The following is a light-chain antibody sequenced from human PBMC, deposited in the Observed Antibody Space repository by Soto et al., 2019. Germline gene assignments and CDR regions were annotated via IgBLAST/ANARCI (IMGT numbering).Light chain of an antibody. V-gene: IGLV2-8*01. CDR3: SSYAGSNNLV. J-gene: IGLJ2*01. CDR1: SSDVGGYNY. Sequence: QSVLTQPPSASASPGQSVTISCTGTSSDVGGYNYVSWYQQHPGKAPKLMIFEVTKRPSGVPDRFSGSKSGSTASLTVSGLQAEDEADYYCSSYAGSNNLVFGGGTQLTVL. CDR2: EVT.